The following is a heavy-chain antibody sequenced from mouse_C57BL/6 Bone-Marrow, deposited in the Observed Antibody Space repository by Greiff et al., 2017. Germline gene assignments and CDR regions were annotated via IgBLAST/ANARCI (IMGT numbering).Heavy chain of an antibody. Sequence: VQLQQSGAELVRPGASVKFSCTASGFNIKDDYMHWVKQRPEQGLEWIGWIDPENGDTEYASKFQGKATITADTSSNTAYLQLSSLTSEDTAVYYCTLYYDYGYAMDDWGQGTSVTVSS. CDR1: GFNIKDDY. CDR2: IDPENGDT. D-gene: IGHD2-4*01. J-gene: IGHJ4*01. CDR3: TLYYDYGYAMDD. V-gene: IGHV14-4*01.